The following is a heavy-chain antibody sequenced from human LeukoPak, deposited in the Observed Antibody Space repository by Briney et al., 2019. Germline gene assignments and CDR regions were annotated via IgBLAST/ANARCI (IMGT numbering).Heavy chain of an antibody. CDR1: GGSLSGYY. CDR2: INHSGST. Sequence: SETLSLTCAVYGGSLSGYYWSSIRQPPGKGLEWIGEINHSGSTNYNPSLKSRVTISVDTSKNQFSLKLSSVTAADTAVYYCARILGPGSYGYYYSYGMDVWGQGTTVTVSS. V-gene: IGHV4-34*01. CDR3: ARILGPGSYGYYYSYGMDV. J-gene: IGHJ6*02. D-gene: IGHD3-10*01.